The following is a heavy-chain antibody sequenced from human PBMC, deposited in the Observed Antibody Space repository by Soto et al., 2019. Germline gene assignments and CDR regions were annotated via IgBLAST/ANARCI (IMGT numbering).Heavy chain of an antibody. J-gene: IGHJ4*02. CDR2: IIPILGIA. V-gene: IGHV1-69*08. CDR3: AREPDTAMVYSFDY. D-gene: IGHD5-18*01. CDR1: GGTFSSYT. Sequence: QVQLVQSGAEVKKPGSSVKVSCKASGGTFSSYTISWVRQAPGQGLEWMGRIIPILGIANYAQKFQGRVTITAEKSTSTAYMELSSLRSEDTAVYYCAREPDTAMVYSFDYWGQGTLVTVSS.